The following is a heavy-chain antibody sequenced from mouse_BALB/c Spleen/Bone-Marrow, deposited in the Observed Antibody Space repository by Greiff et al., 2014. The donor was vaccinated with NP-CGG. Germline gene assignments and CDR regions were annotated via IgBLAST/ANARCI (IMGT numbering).Heavy chain of an antibody. V-gene: IGHV1-14*01. Sequence: EVQLVESGPELVKPGASVKMSCKASGYTFTSYFMHWVEQKPGQGLEWIGYINPYNDGTKYNEKFKGKATLTSDKSSSTAYMELSSLTSEDSAVYYCARLDQRYEGYWGQGTTLTVSS. CDR2: INPYNDGT. CDR3: ARLDQRYEGY. CDR1: GYTFTSYF. D-gene: IGHD2-10*02. J-gene: IGHJ2*01.